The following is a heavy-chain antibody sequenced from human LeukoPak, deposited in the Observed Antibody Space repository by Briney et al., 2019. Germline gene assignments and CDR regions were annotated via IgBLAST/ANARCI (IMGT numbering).Heavy chain of an antibody. CDR2: ISWNSGSI. V-gene: IGHV3-9*01. Sequence: GRSLRLSCAASGFTFDDYAMHWARQAPGKGLEWVSGISWNSGSIGYADSVKGRFTISRDNAKNSLYLQMNSLRAEDTALYYCAKAGGCSSTSCYGDYYYGMDVWGQGTTVTVSS. D-gene: IGHD2-2*01. CDR3: AKAGGCSSTSCYGDYYYGMDV. J-gene: IGHJ6*02. CDR1: GFTFDDYA.